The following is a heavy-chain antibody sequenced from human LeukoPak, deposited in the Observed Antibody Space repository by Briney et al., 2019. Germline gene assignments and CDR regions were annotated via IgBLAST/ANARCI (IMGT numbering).Heavy chain of an antibody. V-gene: IGHV1-24*01. CDR2: FDPEHGET. Sequence: ASVKVSCKVSGYTLTELSMHWVRQAPGKGLEWMGGFDPEHGETIYAQKFQGRVTMTEDTSTDTAYMELSSLRSEDTAVYYCARGGDYYDQPWFDPWGQGTLVTVSS. CDR3: ARGGDYYDQPWFDP. J-gene: IGHJ5*02. D-gene: IGHD3-22*01. CDR1: GYTLTELS.